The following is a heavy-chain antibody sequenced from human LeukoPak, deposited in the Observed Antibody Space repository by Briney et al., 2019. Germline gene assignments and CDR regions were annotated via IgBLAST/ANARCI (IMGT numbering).Heavy chain of an antibody. CDR1: GFSLSTSGVG. V-gene: IGHV2-5*01. CDR3: AHERNYDILTGYKDFFDY. Sequence: KMSGPTLAKLTQTLTPTCAFAGFSLSTSGVGVGWVRQPPGKALERIALIYWNDDERYSPSLKSRLTTTKDTSKHQVVLTMTNMGPVDTATCSCAHERNYDILTGYKDFFDYWGQGTLVTVSS. D-gene: IGHD3-9*01. J-gene: IGHJ4*02. CDR2: IYWNDDE.